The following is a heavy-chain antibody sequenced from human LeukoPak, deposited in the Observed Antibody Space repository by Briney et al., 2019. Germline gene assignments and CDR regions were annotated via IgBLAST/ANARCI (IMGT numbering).Heavy chain of an antibody. D-gene: IGHD1-1*01. V-gene: IGHV1-69*06. CDR3: ARGPLNDFDI. CDR2: IIPIFGTA. J-gene: IGHJ3*02. Sequence: SVKVSCKASGGTLNNYAINWVRQAPGQGLEWMGRIIPIFGTANHAQNFQGRVTITADRPTSTAYMELSSLKAEDTAVYYCARGPLNDFDIWGQGTMVTVSS. CDR1: GGTLNNYA.